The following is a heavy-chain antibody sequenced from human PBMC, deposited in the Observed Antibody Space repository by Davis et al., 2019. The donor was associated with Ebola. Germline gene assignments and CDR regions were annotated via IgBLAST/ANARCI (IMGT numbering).Heavy chain of an antibody. CDR1: GFTFTNYA. Sequence: GESLKISCAASGFTFTNYAMSWVRQAPGKGLEWVSGISGSGYNTYYADSVQGRFTISRDNSKNTLSLQMNSLRAEDTAAYFCAKNFRNFVTGYYYYNMDVWGQGTTVTVSS. J-gene: IGHJ6*02. V-gene: IGHV3-23*01. D-gene: IGHD2-2*03. CDR3: AKNFRNFVTGYYYYNMDV. CDR2: ISGSGYNT.